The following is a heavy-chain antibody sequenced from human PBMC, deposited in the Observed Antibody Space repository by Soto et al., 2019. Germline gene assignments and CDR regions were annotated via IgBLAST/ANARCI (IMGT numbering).Heavy chain of an antibody. Sequence: EVHLLESGGNLVQPGGSLRLSCAASGFTFSSYAMSLVRQAPGKGPELVSSISGSGDVIHYADSVKGRFTISRDTSKNTLWLQMNRLRAEDTAVYYCAKAIRFLDMALDNWGQGALVTVSS. J-gene: IGHJ4*02. V-gene: IGHV3-23*01. CDR2: ISGSGDVI. D-gene: IGHD3-9*01. CDR1: GFTFSSYA. CDR3: AKAIRFLDMALDN.